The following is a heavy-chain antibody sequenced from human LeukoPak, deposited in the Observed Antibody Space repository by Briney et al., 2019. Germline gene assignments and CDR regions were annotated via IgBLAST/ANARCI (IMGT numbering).Heavy chain of an antibody. CDR3: ARGERWWLRHLDY. J-gene: IGHJ4*02. D-gene: IGHD5-12*01. CDR1: GGSISSSSYY. CDR2: IYYSGST. Sequence: SETLSLTCTVSGGSISSSSYYWGWIRQPPGKGLEWIGSIYYSGSTYYNPSLKSRVTISVDTSKNQFSLKLSSVTAADTAVYYCARGERWWLRHLDYWGQGTLVTVSS. V-gene: IGHV4-39*01.